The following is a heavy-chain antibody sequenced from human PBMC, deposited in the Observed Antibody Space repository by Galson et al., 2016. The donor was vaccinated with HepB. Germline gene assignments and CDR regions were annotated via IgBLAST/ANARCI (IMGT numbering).Heavy chain of an antibody. J-gene: IGHJ4*02. V-gene: IGHV3-7*01. CDR3: ASAPAATESDY. D-gene: IGHD6-25*01. Sequence: SLRLSCAASGFTFSGYWMTWVRRAPGKGLEWVANIKQDGSEKNYVDSVKGRFTISRDNAKNLVYLRMNSLRAEDTAMYYCASAPAATESDYWGQGTLVTVSP. CDR2: IKQDGSEK. CDR1: GFTFSGYW.